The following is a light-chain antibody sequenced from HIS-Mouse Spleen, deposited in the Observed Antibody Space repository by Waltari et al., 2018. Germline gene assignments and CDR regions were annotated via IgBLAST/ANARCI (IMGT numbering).Light chain of an antibody. CDR1: KLGDKY. CDR2: QDS. CDR3: QAWDSSTAV. Sequence: SYELTRPPSVSVSPGQTASITCPGDKLGDKYACWYQQKPGQSPVLVIYQDSKRPSGIPERFSGSNSGNTATLTISGTQAMDEADYYCQAWDSSTAVFGTGTKVTVL. J-gene: IGLJ1*01. V-gene: IGLV3-1*01.